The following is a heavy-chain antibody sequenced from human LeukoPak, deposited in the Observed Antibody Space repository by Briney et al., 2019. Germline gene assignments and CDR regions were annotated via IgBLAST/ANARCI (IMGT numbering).Heavy chain of an antibody. J-gene: IGHJ5*02. CDR2: IIPIFGTA. Sequence: GASVKVSCKASGGTFSSYAISWVRQAPGQGLEWMGGIIPIFGTANYAQKFQGRVTITADESTSTAYMELSSLRSEDTAVYYCARMGHSSGWYYNWFDPWGQGTLVTVSS. D-gene: IGHD6-19*01. V-gene: IGHV1-69*01. CDR1: GGTFSSYA. CDR3: ARMGHSSGWYYNWFDP.